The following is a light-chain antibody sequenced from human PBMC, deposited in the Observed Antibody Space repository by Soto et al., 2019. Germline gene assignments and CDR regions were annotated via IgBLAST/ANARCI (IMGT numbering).Light chain of an antibody. CDR1: QSVSSTY. CDR3: QQYGTSLAWT. CDR2: GAS. J-gene: IGKJ1*01. Sequence: EIVLTQSPDTLSLSPGERATLSCRASQSVSSTYLAWYQQKPGQAPRLLIYGASIRATGIPDRFSGSGSGTDFTLTISRREPEDFAVYYCQQYGTSLAWTFGQGTKVEVK. V-gene: IGKV3-20*01.